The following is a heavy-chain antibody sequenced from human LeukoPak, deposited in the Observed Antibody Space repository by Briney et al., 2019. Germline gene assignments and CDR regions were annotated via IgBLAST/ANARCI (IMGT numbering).Heavy chain of an antibody. J-gene: IGHJ4*02. Sequence: SETLSLTCTVSGVSISSSNSYWGWIRQPPGKGLEWIGSIYYSGNTYYNASLKSQVSISIDTSKNQFSLRLTPVTAADTAVYYCARQTGSGLFILPGGQGTLVTVSS. V-gene: IGHV4-39*01. CDR2: IYYSGNT. CDR1: GVSISSSNSY. D-gene: IGHD3/OR15-3a*01. CDR3: ARQTGSGLFILP.